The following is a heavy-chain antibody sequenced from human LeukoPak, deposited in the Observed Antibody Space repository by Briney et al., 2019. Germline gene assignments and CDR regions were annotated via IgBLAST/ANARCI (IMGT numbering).Heavy chain of an antibody. Sequence: ASETLSLTCTVSGDSISPYYWNWIRQPPGKGLEWIGCIYYSGSTNYNPSLKSRVTISVDTSKNQFSLKLSSVTATDTAVYYCARHSQGSGSRSNQFYYGMDVWGQGTTFTVSS. CDR3: ARHSQGSGSRSNQFYYGMDV. CDR2: IYYSGST. V-gene: IGHV4-59*08. CDR1: GDSISPYY. J-gene: IGHJ6*02. D-gene: IGHD3-10*01.